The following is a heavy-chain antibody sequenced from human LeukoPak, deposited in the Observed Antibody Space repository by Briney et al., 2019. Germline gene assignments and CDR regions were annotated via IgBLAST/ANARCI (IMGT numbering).Heavy chain of an antibody. CDR1: GFTVSSNY. CDR2: IYSGGIT. J-gene: IGHJ4*02. D-gene: IGHD6-13*01. CDR3: ARLLAAAGTLDY. Sequence: GGSLRLSCAASGFTVSSNYMNWVRQASGKGLEWVSVIYSGGITYYADSVKGRFTISRDNSKNTLWLQMNSLRAEDTAVYYCARLLAAAGTLDYWGQGTLVTVSS. V-gene: IGHV3-66*01.